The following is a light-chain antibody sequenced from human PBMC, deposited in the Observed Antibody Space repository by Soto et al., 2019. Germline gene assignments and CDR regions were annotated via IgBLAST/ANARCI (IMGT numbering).Light chain of an antibody. CDR2: EGS. CDR3: CSYAGSSTWV. CDR1: NSDVGSYNL. Sequence: QSALTQPASVSGSPGQSITISCTGTNSDVGSYNLVSWYQQHPGKAPKLLIYEGSKRPSGVSNRFSGSKSGNTASLTISGLQGEDEADYYCCSYAGSSTWVFGGGTKVTVL. J-gene: IGLJ3*02. V-gene: IGLV2-23*01.